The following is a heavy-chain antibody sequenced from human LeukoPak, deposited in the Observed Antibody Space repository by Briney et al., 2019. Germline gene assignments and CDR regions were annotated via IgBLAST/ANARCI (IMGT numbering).Heavy chain of an antibody. CDR3: ARVDSISWYFDY. CDR1: GGSISSYY. Sequence: PSETLSLTCTVSGGSISSYYWSWIRQPPGKGLEWIGYIYYSGSTNYNPSLKSRVTISMDTSKNQFSLKLSSVTAADTAVYYGARVDSISWYFDYWGQGTLVTVSS. V-gene: IGHV4-59*01. J-gene: IGHJ4*02. CDR2: IYYSGST. D-gene: IGHD6-13*01.